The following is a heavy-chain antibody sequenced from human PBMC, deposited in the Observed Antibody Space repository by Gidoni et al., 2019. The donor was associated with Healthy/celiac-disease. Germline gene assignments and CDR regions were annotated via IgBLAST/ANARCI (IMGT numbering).Heavy chain of an antibody. CDR3: ARQGIVVVPAAPDWYFDL. V-gene: IGHV5-10-1*03. J-gene: IGHJ2*01. CDR1: GYSFTSYW. CDR2: IDPSDSYT. D-gene: IGHD2-2*01. Sequence: EVQLVQSGAEVKKPGESLRISCKGSGYSFTSYWISWVRQMPGKGLEWMGWIDPSDSYTNYSPSFQGHVTISADKSISTAYLQWSSLKASDTAMYYCARQGIVVVPAAPDWYFDLWGRGTLVTVSS.